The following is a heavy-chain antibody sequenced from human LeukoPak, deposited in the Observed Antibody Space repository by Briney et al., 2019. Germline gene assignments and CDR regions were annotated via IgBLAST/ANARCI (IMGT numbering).Heavy chain of an antibody. J-gene: IGHJ3*02. V-gene: IGHV3-23*01. Sequence: PGGSLRLSCAASGFTFSSYAMSWVRQAPGKGLEWVSAISGSGGSTYYADSVKGRFTISRDNSKNTLYLQMDSLTAEGTAVYYCAKTRVDDSSGNDAFDIWGQGTTVTVSS. CDR2: ISGSGGST. CDR3: AKTRVDDSSGNDAFDI. D-gene: IGHD6-19*01. CDR1: GFTFSSYA.